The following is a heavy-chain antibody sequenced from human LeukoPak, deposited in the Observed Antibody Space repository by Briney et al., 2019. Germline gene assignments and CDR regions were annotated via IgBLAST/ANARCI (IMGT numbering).Heavy chain of an antibody. CDR2: ISSSSSYI. V-gene: IGHV3-21*01. J-gene: IGHJ5*02. CDR1: GFTFSSYS. CDR3: ARDASRRWFGELFKPNWFDP. D-gene: IGHD3-10*01. Sequence: PGGSLRLSCAASGFTFSSYSMNWVRQAPGKGLGWVSSISSSSSYIYYADSVKGRFTISRDNAKNSLYLQMNSLRAEDTAVYYCARDASRRWFGELFKPNWFDPWGQGTLVTVSS.